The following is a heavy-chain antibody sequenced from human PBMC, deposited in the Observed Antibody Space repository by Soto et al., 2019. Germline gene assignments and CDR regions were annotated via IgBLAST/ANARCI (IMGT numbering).Heavy chain of an antibody. Sequence: SETLSLTCAVSGGSISSGGYSWSWIRQPPGKGLEWIGYIYHSGSTYYNPSLKSRVTISVDRSKNQFSLKLSSVTAADTAVYYCARDAHYYDSSGYYTNDYFDYWGRGTLVTVSS. CDR3: ARDAHYYDSSGYYTNDYFDY. CDR2: IYHSGST. CDR1: GGSISSGGYS. J-gene: IGHJ4*02. D-gene: IGHD3-22*01. V-gene: IGHV4-30-2*01.